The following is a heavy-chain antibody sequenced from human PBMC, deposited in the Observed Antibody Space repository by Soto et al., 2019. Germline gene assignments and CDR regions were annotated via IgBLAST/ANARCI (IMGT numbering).Heavy chain of an antibody. J-gene: IGHJ4*02. CDR2: ISGSGGST. D-gene: IGHD3-9*01. Sequence: EVQLLESGGGLVQPGGSLRLSCAASGFTFSSYAMSWVRQAPGKGLEWVSAISGSGGSTYYADSVKGRFTISRDNSKNTLYLQMNSLIAEDTAVYYCAKGARALRYFGWLFPYWGQGTLDTVSS. CDR3: AKGARALRYFGWLFPY. CDR1: GFTFSSYA. V-gene: IGHV3-23*01.